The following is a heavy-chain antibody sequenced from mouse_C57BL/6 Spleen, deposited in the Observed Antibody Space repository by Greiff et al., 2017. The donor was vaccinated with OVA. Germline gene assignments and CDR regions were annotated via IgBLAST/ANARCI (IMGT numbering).Heavy chain of an antibody. J-gene: IGHJ2*01. CDR2: IDPETGGT. CDR3: NSLITTASYFDY. D-gene: IGHD1-1*01. CDR1: GYTFTDYE. Sequence: VKLMESGAELVRPGASVTLSCKASGYTFTDYEMHWVKQTPVHGLEWIGAIDPETGGTAYNQKFKGKAILTADKSSSTAYMELRSLTSEDSAVYYCNSLITTASYFDYWGQGTTLTVSS. V-gene: IGHV1-15*01.